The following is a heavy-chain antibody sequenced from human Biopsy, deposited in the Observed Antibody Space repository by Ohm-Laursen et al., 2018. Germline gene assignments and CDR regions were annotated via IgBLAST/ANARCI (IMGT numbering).Heavy chain of an antibody. CDR2: ISAYTTNT. CDR1: GYTFQSYG. Sequence: ASVKVSCKASGYTFQSYGISWVRQAPGQGLEWMGWISAYTTNTDYAQKFQGRVTLTTDTSTNTAYMELRSLRSDDTAVYYCARDQVQGVDMVSGYYYGMDVWGQGTKVTVSS. CDR3: ARDQVQGVDMVSGYYYGMDV. J-gene: IGHJ6*02. D-gene: IGHD3-3*01. V-gene: IGHV1-18*01.